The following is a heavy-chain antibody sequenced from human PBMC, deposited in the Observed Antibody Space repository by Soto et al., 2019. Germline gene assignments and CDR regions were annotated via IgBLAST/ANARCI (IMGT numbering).Heavy chain of an antibody. D-gene: IGHD6-13*01. J-gene: IGHJ5*02. Sequence: GASVKVSCKASGYTFTSYAMHWVRQAPGQRLEWMGWINAGNGNTKYSQKFQARVTITRDTSASTAYMELSSLRSEDTAVYYCARIHSSSWSFDPWGQGTLVTVSS. V-gene: IGHV1-3*01. CDR1: GYTFTSYA. CDR2: INAGNGNT. CDR3: ARIHSSSWSFDP.